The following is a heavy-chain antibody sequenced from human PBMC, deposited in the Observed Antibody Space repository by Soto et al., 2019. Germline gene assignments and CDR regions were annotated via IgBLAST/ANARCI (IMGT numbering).Heavy chain of an antibody. CDR1: GYTFTSYD. V-gene: IGHV1-8*01. Sequence: ASVKVSCKASGYTFTSYDINWVRQATGQGLEWMGWMNPNSGNTGYAQKFQGRVTMTRNTPISTAYMELSSLRSEDTAVYYCAKDRKSGSGWYWDYWGQGTLVTVAS. D-gene: IGHD6-19*01. CDR3: AKDRKSGSGWYWDY. CDR2: MNPNSGNT. J-gene: IGHJ4*02.